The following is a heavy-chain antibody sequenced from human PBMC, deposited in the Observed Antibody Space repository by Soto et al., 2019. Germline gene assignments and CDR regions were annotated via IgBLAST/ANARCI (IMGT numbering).Heavy chain of an antibody. V-gene: IGHV1-46*03. CDR1: GYTFTSYY. Sequence: ASVKVSCKASGYTFTSYYIHWVRQASGQGLEWMGIINPSGGSTSYAQKFQGRVTMTRDTSTSTVYMELSSLRSEDTAVYYCARAGLFCGGDCYPPLYYYYGMDVWGQGTTVTVSS. D-gene: IGHD2-21*02. CDR2: INPSGGST. CDR3: ARAGLFCGGDCYPPLYYYYGMDV. J-gene: IGHJ6*02.